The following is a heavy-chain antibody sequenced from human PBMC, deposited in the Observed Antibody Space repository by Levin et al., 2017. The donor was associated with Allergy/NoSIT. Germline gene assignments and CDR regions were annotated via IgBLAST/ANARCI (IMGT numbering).Heavy chain of an antibody. CDR3: AKAPGATPNTLDY. Sequence: SLKISCAASGFTFDDYAMHWVRPAPGKGLEWVSGISWNSGSIAYADSVKGRFTISRDNAKNSLYLQMDSLRAEDTALYYCAKAPGATPNTLDYWGQGTLVTVAS. J-gene: IGHJ4*02. V-gene: IGHV3-9*01. D-gene: IGHD1-26*01. CDR2: ISWNSGSI. CDR1: GFTFDDYA.